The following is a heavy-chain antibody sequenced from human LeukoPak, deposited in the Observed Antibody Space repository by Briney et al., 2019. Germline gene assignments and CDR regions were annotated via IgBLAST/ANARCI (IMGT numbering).Heavy chain of an antibody. V-gene: IGHV3-23*01. CDR2: ISGSGTAT. Sequence: GGSLRLSCAASGFTFSNYAMSWVSQAPGKGLVWISTISGSGTATHYADSVKGRFTISRDNSKNTLYLQMNSLRAEDTAAYYCAKGHRLCTSGNCNSQVDSWGHGTLVIVPS. D-gene: IGHD2-15*01. J-gene: IGHJ5*01. CDR1: GFTFSNYA. CDR3: AKGHRLCTSGNCNSQVDS.